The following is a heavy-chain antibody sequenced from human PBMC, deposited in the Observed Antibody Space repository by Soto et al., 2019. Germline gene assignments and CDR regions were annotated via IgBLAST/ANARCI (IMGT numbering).Heavy chain of an antibody. Sequence: GESLKISCKGSGYSFAGYWITWVRQKPGKGLEWMGRIDPSDSQTYYSPSFRGHVTISVTKSITTVFLQWSGLRASDTAMYYRARQIYDSDTGPNFQYYFDAWGQGTPVTVSS. CDR2: IDPSDSQT. D-gene: IGHD3-22*01. CDR1: GYSFAGYW. CDR3: ARQIYDSDTGPNFQYYFDA. J-gene: IGHJ4*02. V-gene: IGHV5-10-1*01.